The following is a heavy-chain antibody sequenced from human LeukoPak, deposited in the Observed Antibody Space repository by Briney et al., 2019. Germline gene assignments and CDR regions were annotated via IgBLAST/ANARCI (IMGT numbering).Heavy chain of an antibody. Sequence: GGSLRLSCAASGFTFSSYGMSWVRQAPGKGLEWVSAISGGGGSTYYADSVKGRLTISRDNSKSTLYLQMNSLRAEDTAVYYCAKGNRDTGGYYYTFLFDYWGQGTLVAVSS. CDR1: GFTFSSYG. J-gene: IGHJ4*02. CDR2: ISGGGGST. D-gene: IGHD3-22*01. CDR3: AKGNRDTGGYYYTFLFDY. V-gene: IGHV3-23*01.